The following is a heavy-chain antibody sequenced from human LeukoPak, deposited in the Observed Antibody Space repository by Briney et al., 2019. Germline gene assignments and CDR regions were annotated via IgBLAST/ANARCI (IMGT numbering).Heavy chain of an antibody. D-gene: IGHD2-2*02. Sequence: SETLSLTCAVYGGFFSGYYWRWICQPPGKGLEWIGEINQRGSTNYNPSLKSRVTISVDTSKNQFSLKLSSVTAADTAVYYCASSVDIVVVPAAIELGYWGQGTLVTVSP. V-gene: IGHV4-34*01. J-gene: IGHJ4*02. CDR1: GGFFSGYY. CDR2: INQRGST. CDR3: ASSVDIVVVPAAIELGY.